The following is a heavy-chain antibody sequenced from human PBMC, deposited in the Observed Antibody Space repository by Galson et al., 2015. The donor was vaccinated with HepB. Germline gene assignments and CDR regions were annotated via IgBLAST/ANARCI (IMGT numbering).Heavy chain of an antibody. J-gene: IGHJ6*02. CDR1: GFTFSSYA. Sequence: SLRLSCAASGFTFSSYAIHWVRQAPGKGLQWVSVISYEGRNKYYGDSVRGRFTISRDNSKNTLYLQMTSLRAEDTAVYYCARDKEPQYDSATYFYPNHYYYYGMDVWGQGTTVTVSS. D-gene: IGHD3-10*01. CDR2: ISYEGRNK. CDR3: ARDKEPQYDSATYFYPNHYYYYGMDV. V-gene: IGHV3-30*04.